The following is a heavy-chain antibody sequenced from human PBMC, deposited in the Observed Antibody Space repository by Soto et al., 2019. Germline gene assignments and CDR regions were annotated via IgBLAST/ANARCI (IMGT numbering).Heavy chain of an antibody. CDR1: GYTFSTSG. V-gene: IGHV1-18*01. CDR3: ARAGAAAYYYYGMEV. D-gene: IGHD2-15*01. Sequence: QVQLVQSGAEVRKPGASVKVSCKASGYTFSTSGMSWLRQAPGQVLERMGWSSTYNGDTNDAPKFQDRVTMTSDTSTSTVYMELRSLRSDDTAVYYCARAGAAAYYYYGMEVWGPGPRVTGSS. CDR2: SSTYNGDT. J-gene: IGHJ6*01.